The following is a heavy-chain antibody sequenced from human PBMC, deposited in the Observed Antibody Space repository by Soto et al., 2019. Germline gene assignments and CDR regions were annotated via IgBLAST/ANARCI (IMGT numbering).Heavy chain of an antibody. J-gene: IGHJ3*02. CDR2: LFDVDGT. V-gene: IGHV3-53*01. CDR1: GLTVRGQKY. CDR3: ASWLEREPAYDI. Sequence: EVQLVASGGGLIQPGGSLRLSCAALGLTVRGQKYITWVRQAPGKGLEWASALFDVDGTYYAESAKGRFTISRDNSNNLIYLQKNRLGPDYTAVYYSASWLEREPAYDIWGLGTMVTVSS. D-gene: IGHD1-1*01.